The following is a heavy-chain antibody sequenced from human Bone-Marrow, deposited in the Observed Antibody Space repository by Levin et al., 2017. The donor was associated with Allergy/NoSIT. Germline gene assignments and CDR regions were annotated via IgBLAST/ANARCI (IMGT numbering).Heavy chain of an antibody. D-gene: IGHD1-1*01. Sequence: SVKVSCKASGGTFSSYAISWVRQAPGQGLEWMGGIIPIFGTANYAQKFQGRVTITADKSTSTAYMELSSLRSEDTAVYYCARIVQLERSNWFDPWGQGTLVTVSS. V-gene: IGHV1-69*06. CDR1: GGTFSSYA. CDR2: IIPIFGTA. CDR3: ARIVQLERSNWFDP. J-gene: IGHJ5*02.